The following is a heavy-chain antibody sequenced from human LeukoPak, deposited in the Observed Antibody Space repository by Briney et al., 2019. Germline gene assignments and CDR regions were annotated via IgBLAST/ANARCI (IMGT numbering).Heavy chain of an antibody. CDR2: INPDSGGT. CDR1: GYTFTGYY. D-gene: IGHD2-2*01. J-gene: IGHJ4*02. CDR3: ARDLEHCRNIICSNSAY. Sequence: GASVKVSCKASGYTFTGYYMYWVRQAPGQGLEWMGWINPDSGGTNYAQKFQGRVTMTRDTSISTAYMELSRLRSDDTAVYYCARDLEHCRNIICSNSAYWGQGTLVTVSS. V-gene: IGHV1-2*02.